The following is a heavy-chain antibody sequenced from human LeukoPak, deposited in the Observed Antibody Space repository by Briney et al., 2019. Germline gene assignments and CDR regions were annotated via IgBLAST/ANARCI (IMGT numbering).Heavy chain of an antibody. CDR2: IYYSGST. CDR1: GGSISSSSYY. D-gene: IGHD3-16*01. V-gene: IGHV4-39*01. CDR3: ARLNYDYVGGKLEIDY. J-gene: IGHJ4*02. Sequence: SETLSLTCTVSGGSISSSSYYWGWIRQPPGKGLEWIGSIYYSGSTYYNPSLKSRVTISVDTSKNQFSLKLSSVTAADTAVYYCARLNYDYVGGKLEIDYWGQGTLVTVSS.